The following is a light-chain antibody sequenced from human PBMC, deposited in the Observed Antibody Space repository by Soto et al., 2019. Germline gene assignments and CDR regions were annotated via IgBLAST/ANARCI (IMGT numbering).Light chain of an antibody. CDR2: EVS. J-gene: IGLJ1*01. Sequence: QSALTQPAPVSGSPGQSITISCTGTSSDVGGFNYVSWYQHHPGKAPKLMIYEVSNRPSGVSNRFSGSKSGNTASLTISGLQAEDEADYYCSSYTSSSTYVFGTGTKLTVL. CDR1: SSDVGGFNY. CDR3: SSYTSSSTYV. V-gene: IGLV2-14*01.